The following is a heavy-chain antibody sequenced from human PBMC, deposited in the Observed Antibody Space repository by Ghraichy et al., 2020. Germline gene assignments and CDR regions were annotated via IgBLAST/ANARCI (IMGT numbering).Heavy chain of an antibody. J-gene: IGHJ4*02. V-gene: IGHV3-23*01. CDR1: GFTFSSYA. Sequence: LSLTCAASGFTFSSYAMSWVRQAPGKGLEWVSAISGSGGSTYYADSVKGRFTISRDNSKNTLYLQMNSLRAEDTAVYYCAKPDTAAGSDYWGQGTLVTVSS. CDR2: ISGSGGST. CDR3: AKPDTAAGSDY. D-gene: IGHD6-13*01.